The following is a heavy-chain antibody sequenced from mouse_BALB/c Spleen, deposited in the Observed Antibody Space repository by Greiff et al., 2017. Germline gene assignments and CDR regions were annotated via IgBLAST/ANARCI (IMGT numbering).Heavy chain of an antibody. V-gene: IGHV1S29*02. CDR1: GYTFTDYN. D-gene: IGHD2-4*01. CDR3: ARGNYDFLMDY. J-gene: IGHJ4*01. CDR2: IYPYNGGT. Sequence: VQLQQSGPELVKPGASVKISCKASGYTFTDYNMHWVKQSHGKSLEWIGYIYPYNGGTGYNQKFKSKATLTVDNSSSTAYMELRSLTSEDSAVYYCARGNYDFLMDYWGQGTSVTVSS.